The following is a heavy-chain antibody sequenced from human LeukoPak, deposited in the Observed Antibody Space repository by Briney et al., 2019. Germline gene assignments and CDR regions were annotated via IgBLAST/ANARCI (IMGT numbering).Heavy chain of an antibody. J-gene: IGHJ5*02. D-gene: IGHD2-15*01. Sequence: PSETLSLTCAVYGGSFSGYYWSWIRQPPGKGLEWIGEINHSGSTNYNPSLKSRVTISVDTSKNQSSLKLSSVTAADTAVYYCARTVQYCSGGSCYSWYLLADNWFDPWGQGTLVTVSS. CDR1: GGSFSGYY. V-gene: IGHV4-34*01. CDR3: ARTVQYCSGGSCYSWYLLADNWFDP. CDR2: INHSGST.